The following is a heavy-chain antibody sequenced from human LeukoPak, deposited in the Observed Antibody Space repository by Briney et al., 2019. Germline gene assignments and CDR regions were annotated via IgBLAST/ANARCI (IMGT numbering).Heavy chain of an antibody. Sequence: TGGSLRLSCAASGFAFSTYVMSWVRQAPGKGPEWVSTISVNSDWTDYAESVKGRFTVSRDNSKNTLYLQMGSLRVEDTAVYYCARVRQPSRYYGLDVWGQGTTVTVSS. J-gene: IGHJ6*02. D-gene: IGHD2-2*01. CDR1: GFAFSTYV. V-gene: IGHV3-23*01. CDR3: ARVRQPSRYYGLDV. CDR2: ISVNSDWT.